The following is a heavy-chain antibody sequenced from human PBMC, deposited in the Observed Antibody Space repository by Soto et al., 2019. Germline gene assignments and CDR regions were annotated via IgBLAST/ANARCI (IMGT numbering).Heavy chain of an antibody. CDR2: IDPDGTTT. V-gene: IGHV3-74*01. Sequence: GGSLRLSCALSGFDSSYYWIEWFRQSPGKGLEWVSRIDPDGTTTNYADSVKGRFSVSRDNAKKTIYLQMNSLTADDTALYYCARGPRPSSAGTGAYWGQGTLVTVSS. D-gene: IGHD1-1*01. CDR3: ARGPRPSSAGTGAY. J-gene: IGHJ1*01. CDR1: GFDSSYYW.